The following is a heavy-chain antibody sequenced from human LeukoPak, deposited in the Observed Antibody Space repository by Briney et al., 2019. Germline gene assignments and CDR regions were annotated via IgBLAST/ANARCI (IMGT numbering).Heavy chain of an antibody. D-gene: IGHD1-26*01. Sequence: GGSLRLSCAASGFTFSSYGMHWVRQAPGKGLEWVAFTRYDGSNKYYADSVKGRFTISRDNSKNTLYLQMNSLRAEDTAVYYCAKDDPVSGSYPNWFDPWGQGTLVTVSS. V-gene: IGHV3-30*02. J-gene: IGHJ5*02. CDR3: AKDDPVSGSYPNWFDP. CDR2: TRYDGSNK. CDR1: GFTFSSYG.